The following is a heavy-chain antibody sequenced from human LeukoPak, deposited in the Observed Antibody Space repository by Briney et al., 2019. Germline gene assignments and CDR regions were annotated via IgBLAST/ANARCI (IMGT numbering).Heavy chain of an antibody. Sequence: PGGSLRLSCAASGFTFSSYVMHWVRQAPGKGLEWVANIKQDGSEKYYVDSVKGRFTISRDNAKNSLYLQMNSLRAEDTAVYYCARDVTYYYDSSGYLQGFDYWGQGTLVTVSS. CDR1: GFTFSSYV. V-gene: IGHV3-7*01. J-gene: IGHJ4*02. D-gene: IGHD3-22*01. CDR3: ARDVTYYYDSSGYLQGFDY. CDR2: IKQDGSEK.